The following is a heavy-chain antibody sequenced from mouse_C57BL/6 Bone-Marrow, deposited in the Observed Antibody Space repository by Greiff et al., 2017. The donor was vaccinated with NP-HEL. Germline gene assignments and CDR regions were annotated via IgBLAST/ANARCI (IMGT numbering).Heavy chain of an antibody. V-gene: IGHV1-15*01. CDR3: TRGTGTDLDY. CDR1: GYTFTDYE. CDR2: IDPETGGT. D-gene: IGHD4-1*01. Sequence: QVQLQQSGAELVRPGASVTLSCKASGYTFTDYEMHWVKQTPVHGLEWIGAIDPETGGTAYNQKFKGKAILTADKSSSTAYMELRSLTSEDSAVYYCTRGTGTDLDYWGQGTPLTVSS. J-gene: IGHJ2*01.